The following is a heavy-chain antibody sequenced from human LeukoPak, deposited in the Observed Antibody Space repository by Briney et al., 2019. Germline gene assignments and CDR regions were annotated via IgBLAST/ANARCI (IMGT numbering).Heavy chain of an antibody. Sequence: GGSLRLSCAASEFSFSSHSMNWVCQAPGKGLEWVSTINSSGDYTCYADSVKGRFTISRDNAKNSLYLQMNSLRAEDTAVYYCARDGMITAYAFDIWGQGTMVTVSS. J-gene: IGHJ3*02. CDR2: INSSGDYT. CDR1: EFSFSSHS. CDR3: ARDGMITAYAFDI. V-gene: IGHV3-21*01. D-gene: IGHD3-16*01.